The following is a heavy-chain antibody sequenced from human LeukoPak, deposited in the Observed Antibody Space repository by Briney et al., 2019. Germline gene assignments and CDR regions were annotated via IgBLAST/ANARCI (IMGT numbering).Heavy chain of an antibody. Sequence: SETLSLTCTVSGGSISSAYWNWIRQPPGKGLEWIGYISYSGSTNYNPSLKSRVTISVDTSKNQFSLKLSSVTAADTAVYYCARGVRWLQLCYFHYWGQGTLVTVSS. J-gene: IGHJ4*02. CDR2: ISYSGST. CDR3: ARGVRWLQLCYFHY. CDR1: GGSISSAY. V-gene: IGHV4-59*01. D-gene: IGHD5-24*01.